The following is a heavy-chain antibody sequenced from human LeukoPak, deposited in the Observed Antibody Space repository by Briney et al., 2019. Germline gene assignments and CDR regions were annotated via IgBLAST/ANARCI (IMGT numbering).Heavy chain of an antibody. J-gene: IGHJ4*02. CDR3: ASSRYYFDSSGYYPDY. CDR1: GFTFSQYG. Sequence: SGGSLRLSCAASGFTFSQYGMHWVRQAPGKGLEWVSSISSSSYIQYADSVKGRFTISRDNAANSLYLQMNSLTAEDTAVYYCASSRYYFDSSGYYPDYWGQGTLVTVSS. V-gene: IGHV3-21*01. D-gene: IGHD3-22*01. CDR2: ISSSSYI.